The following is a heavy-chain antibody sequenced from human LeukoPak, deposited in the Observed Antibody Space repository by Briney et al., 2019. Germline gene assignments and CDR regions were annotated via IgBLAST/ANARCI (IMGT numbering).Heavy chain of an antibody. J-gene: IGHJ6*02. CDR2: INSDGSST. D-gene: IGHD3-10*01. CDR1: GFTFSSYW. Sequence: QPGGSLRLSCAASGFTFSSYWMHWVRQAPGKGLVWVSRINSDGSSTSYADSVKGRFTISRDNAKNTLYLQMNSLRAEDTAVYYCARARITMVRGDTYYYYGMDVWGQGTTVTVSS. V-gene: IGHV3-74*01. CDR3: ARARITMVRGDTYYYYGMDV.